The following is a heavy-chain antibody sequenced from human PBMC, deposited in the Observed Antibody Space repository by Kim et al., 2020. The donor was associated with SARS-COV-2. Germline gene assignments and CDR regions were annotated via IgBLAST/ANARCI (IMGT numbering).Heavy chain of an antibody. D-gene: IGHD5-18*01. CDR3: ARDTGYSNGYRLYFDD. Sequence: GGSLRLSCAVSGFTFSTYWMNWVRQAPGKGLEWVANIKQDGSEKYYVDSVKGRFTISRDNAKNSLDLQMNSPRAEDTAVYYCARDTGYSNGYRLYFDDWGQETLVTVSS. V-gene: IGHV3-7*05. CDR1: GFTFSTYW. CDR2: IKQDGSEK. J-gene: IGHJ4*02.